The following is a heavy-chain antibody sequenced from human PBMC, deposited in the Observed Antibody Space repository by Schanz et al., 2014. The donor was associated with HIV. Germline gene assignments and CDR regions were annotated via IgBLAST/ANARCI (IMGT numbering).Heavy chain of an antibody. V-gene: IGHV3-33*01. Sequence: QVQLVESGGGVVQPGRSLRLSCAASGFTFSSYGMHWVRQAPGKGLEWVAVLWHDGTNKYYVESVKDRFTISRDNSKNTLYLQMRGLRADDTAVYYCARTSRIVVPDRDPRLSYLYGMDVWGQGTTVIVSS. D-gene: IGHD3-22*01. CDR1: GFTFSSYG. J-gene: IGHJ6*02. CDR2: LWHDGTNK. CDR3: ARTSRIVVPDRDPRLSYLYGMDV.